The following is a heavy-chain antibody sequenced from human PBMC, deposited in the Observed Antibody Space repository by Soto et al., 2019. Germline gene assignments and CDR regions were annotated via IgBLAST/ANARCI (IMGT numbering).Heavy chain of an antibody. J-gene: IGHJ4*02. CDR1: GYSFTSYW. V-gene: IGHV5-10-1*01. Sequence: PGESLKISCKGSGYSFTSYWISWVRQMPGKGLEWMGRIDPSDSYTNYSPSFQGHVTISADKSISTAYLQWSSLKASDTAMYYCARRQSSAGENDLTFDVWGKGTLVTVYS. CDR3: ARRQSSAGENDLTFDV. D-gene: IGHD6-13*01. CDR2: IDPSDSYT.